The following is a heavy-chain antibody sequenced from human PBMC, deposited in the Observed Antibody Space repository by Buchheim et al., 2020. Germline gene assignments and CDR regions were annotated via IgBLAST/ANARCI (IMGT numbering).Heavy chain of an antibody. CDR3: ARDQYSGYDFASFVDY. J-gene: IGHJ4*02. Sequence: EVQLVESGGGLVQPGGSLRLSCAASGFTFSSYSMNWVRQAPGKGLEWVSYISSSSSTIYYADSVKGRFTISRDNATNSLYLQMNSLRDEDTAVYYCARDQYSGYDFASFVDYWGQGTL. CDR1: GFTFSSYS. V-gene: IGHV3-48*02. CDR2: ISSSSSTI. D-gene: IGHD5-12*01.